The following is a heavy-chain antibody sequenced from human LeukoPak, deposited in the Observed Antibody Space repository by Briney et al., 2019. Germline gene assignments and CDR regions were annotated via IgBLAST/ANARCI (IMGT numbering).Heavy chain of an antibody. D-gene: IGHD2-21*01. J-gene: IGHJ4*02. CDR3: AKGYIQLWWFDY. CDR2: ISGSGDGA. Sequence: GGSLRLSCAASGITVNTNYMSWVRQAPGKGLQWVSLISGSGDGAHYADSVKGRFTISRDNSKNAVYLQMTNLRAEDTAVYYCAKGYIQLWWFDYWGQGTLVTVSS. V-gene: IGHV3-23*01. CDR1: GITVNTNY.